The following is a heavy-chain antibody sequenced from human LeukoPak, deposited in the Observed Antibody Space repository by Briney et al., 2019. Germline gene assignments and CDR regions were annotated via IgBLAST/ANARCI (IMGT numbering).Heavy chain of an antibody. V-gene: IGHV4-4*07. CDR1: GCSISSDY. CDR3: GRDGSPAY. J-gene: IGHJ4*02. Sequence: SETLSLTCAVSGCSISSDYWSWIRQPAGKGLEWIGRIYTGGSTNYNPSLKSRVTISADTSRNQFSLKLTSVTAADTAVYYCGRDGSPAYWGQGTLVTVSS. CDR2: IYTGGST. D-gene: IGHD1-26*01.